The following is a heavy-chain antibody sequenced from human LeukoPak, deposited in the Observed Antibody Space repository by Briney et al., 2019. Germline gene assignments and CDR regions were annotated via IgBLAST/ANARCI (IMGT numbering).Heavy chain of an antibody. CDR3: AKTVGAGSYNNYFDY. J-gene: IGHJ4*02. V-gene: IGHV3-30-3*02. D-gene: IGHD3-10*01. Sequence: GGSLRLSCAASGFTFSSYAMHWVRQAPGKGLEWVAVISYDGSNKYYADSVKGRFTISRDNSKNSLYLQMNSLRAEDTAVYYCAKTVGAGSYNNYFDYWGQGTLVTVSS. CDR1: GFTFSSYA. CDR2: ISYDGSNK.